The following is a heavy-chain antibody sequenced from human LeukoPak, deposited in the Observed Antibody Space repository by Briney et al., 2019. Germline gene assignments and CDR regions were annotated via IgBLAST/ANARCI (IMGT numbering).Heavy chain of an antibody. Sequence: GGPLRLSLAASGLTFSSYWMSWFRQAPGKGLEWVANIKPDGSEKYYVDSVGGRFTISRDNAKNSLYLQMNSLRAEDTAVYYCRYSSRGGFDYWGQGTLVTVSS. CDR3: RYSSRGGFDY. D-gene: IGHD6-13*01. CDR2: IKPDGSEK. V-gene: IGHV3-7*01. J-gene: IGHJ4*02. CDR1: GLTFSSYW.